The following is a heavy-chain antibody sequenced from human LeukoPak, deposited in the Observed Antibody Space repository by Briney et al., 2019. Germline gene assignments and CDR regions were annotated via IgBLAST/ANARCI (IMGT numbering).Heavy chain of an antibody. J-gene: IGHJ4*02. D-gene: IGHD2/OR15-2a*01. CDR1: GFTFSNYA. V-gene: IGHV3-23*01. Sequence: GGSLRLSCAASGFTFSNYAMSWVRQAPGKDLEWVSGISNSGANTYYTDSVKGRCTVSRDNSENTVYLQMNSLRPEDTAVYYCARDLGNSGDYWGQGTLVTVSS. CDR2: ISNSGANT. CDR3: ARDLGNSGDY.